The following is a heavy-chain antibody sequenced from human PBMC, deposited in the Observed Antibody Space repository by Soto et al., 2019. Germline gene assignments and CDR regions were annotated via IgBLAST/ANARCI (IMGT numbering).Heavy chain of an antibody. CDR2: INTETGNT. CDR1: GYSVLSYG. V-gene: IGHV1-18*01. D-gene: IGHD2-8*01. Sequence: QVQLLQSGPEGKKPGASVKVSCTASGYSVLSYGFSWVRQAPGQGLEWMGYINTETGNTFYERRLQGRVTMPTNKSTNTAYMELRRLTSDDTAVYFCVRDRPNSNLDFWGQGTLITISS. CDR3: VRDRPNSNLDF. J-gene: IGHJ4*02.